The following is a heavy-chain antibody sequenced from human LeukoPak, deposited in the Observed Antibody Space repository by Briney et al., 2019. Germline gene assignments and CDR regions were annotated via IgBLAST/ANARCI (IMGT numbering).Heavy chain of an antibody. D-gene: IGHD5-12*01. Sequence: KTSETLSLTCTVSGGSISSYYWSWIRQPPGKGLEWIGYIYYSGSTNYNPSLKSRVTISVDTSKNQFSLKLSSVTAADTAVYYCARLSDIVATPFDYWGQGTLVTVSS. J-gene: IGHJ4*02. CDR1: GGSISSYY. CDR3: ARLSDIVATPFDY. CDR2: IYYSGST. V-gene: IGHV4-59*08.